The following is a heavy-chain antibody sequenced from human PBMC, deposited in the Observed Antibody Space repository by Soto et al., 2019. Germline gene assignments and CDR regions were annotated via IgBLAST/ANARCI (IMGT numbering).Heavy chain of an antibody. J-gene: IGHJ6*02. CDR2: ISSSSSYI. CDR1: GFTFSIYS. CDR3: AKDRLIVRATARYYYGMDV. D-gene: IGHD1-26*01. V-gene: IGHV3-21*01. Sequence: EVQLVESGGGLVKPGGSLRLSCAASGFTFSIYSMNWVRQAPGKGLEWVSSISSSSSYIYYADSVKGRFHITRDNSKNSLYLQMNSLRAEDTAVYYFAKDRLIVRATARYYYGMDVWDQGTTVTVSS.